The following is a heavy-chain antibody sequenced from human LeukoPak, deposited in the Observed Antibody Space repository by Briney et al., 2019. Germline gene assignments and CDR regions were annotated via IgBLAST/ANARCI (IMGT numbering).Heavy chain of an antibody. D-gene: IGHD6-6*01. J-gene: IGHJ4*02. CDR3: AKDRSSSSTYDY. CDR2: IRGSGGST. V-gene: IGHV3-23*01. Sequence: PGGSLRLPCAASGFIFSNYAMSWVRQAPGKGLEWVSGIRGSGGSTYYADSVKGRFTISRDNFKNTVDLQMDSLRGEDTAVYYCAKDRSSSSTYDYWGQGTLVTVSS. CDR1: GFIFSNYA.